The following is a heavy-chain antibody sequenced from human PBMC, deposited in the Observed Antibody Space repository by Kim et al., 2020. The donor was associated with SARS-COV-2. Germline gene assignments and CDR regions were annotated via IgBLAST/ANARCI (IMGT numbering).Heavy chain of an antibody. D-gene: IGHD1-26*01. J-gene: IGHJ4*02. CDR2: ISSSGSTI. V-gene: IGHV3-48*03. CDR3: ASSGSRRPLKTFDY. CDR1: GFTFSSYE. Sequence: GGSLRLSCAASGFTFSSYEMNWVRQAPGKGLEWVSYISSSGSTIYYADSVKGRFTISRDNAKNSLYLQMNSLRAEDTAVYYCASSGSRRPLKTFDYWGQGTLVTVSS.